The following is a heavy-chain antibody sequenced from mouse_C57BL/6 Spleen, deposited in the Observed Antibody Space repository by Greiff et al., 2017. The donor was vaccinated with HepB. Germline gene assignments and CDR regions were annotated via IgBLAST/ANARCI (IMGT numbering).Heavy chain of an antibody. CDR1: GYTFTSYW. Sequence: QVQLQQPGTELVKPGASVKLSCKASGYTFTSYWMHWVKQRPGQGLEWIGNINPSNGGTNYNEKFKSKATLTVDKSSSTAYMQLSSLTSEDYAVYYWARRNYGSSSDPWFAYWGQGTMVTVAA. D-gene: IGHD1-1*01. CDR3: ARRNYGSSSDPWFAY. V-gene: IGHV1-53*01. J-gene: IGHJ3*01. CDR2: INPSNGGT.